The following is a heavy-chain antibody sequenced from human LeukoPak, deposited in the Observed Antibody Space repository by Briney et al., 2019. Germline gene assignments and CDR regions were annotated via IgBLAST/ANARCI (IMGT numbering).Heavy chain of an antibody. J-gene: IGHJ3*02. CDR2: IYYTGST. Sequence: SETLSLTCTVSGGSISSYYWSRIRQPPGKGLEWIGSIYYTGSTYYNPSLKSRVTVSVDTSKNQFSLNLRSVTAADTAVYYCARAEGSGKGDAFDIWGQGTMVTVSS. CDR3: ARAEGSGKGDAFDI. CDR1: GGSISSYY. V-gene: IGHV4-59*05. D-gene: IGHD3-10*01.